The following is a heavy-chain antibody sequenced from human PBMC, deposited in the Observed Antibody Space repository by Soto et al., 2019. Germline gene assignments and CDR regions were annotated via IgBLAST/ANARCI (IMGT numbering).Heavy chain of an antibody. CDR1: GGTFSNYA. Sequence: SVKVSCKASGGTFSNYAINWVRQAPGQGLEWMGGIIPIFGTPNYAQKFQGRVTITADESTSTAYMGLSSLTSEDMAVYYCARGQKVGATLFAFDIWGQGTMVTVSS. V-gene: IGHV1-69*13. D-gene: IGHD1-26*01. CDR2: IIPIFGTP. CDR3: ARGQKVGATLFAFDI. J-gene: IGHJ3*02.